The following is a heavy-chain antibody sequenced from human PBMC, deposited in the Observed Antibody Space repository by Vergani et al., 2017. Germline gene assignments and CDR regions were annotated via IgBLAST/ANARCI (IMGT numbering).Heavy chain of an antibody. V-gene: IGHV4-30-4*08. Sequence: QVQLQESGPGLVKPSQTLSLTCPVSGGSISSGDYYWSWIRQPPGKGLEWIGYIYYSGSTYYNPSLKSRVTISVDTSKNQFSLKLSSVTAADTAVYYCARVRIAAAGTQYYYYGMDVWGQGTTVTVSS. J-gene: IGHJ6*02. D-gene: IGHD6-13*01. CDR1: GGSISSGDYY. CDR3: ARVRIAAAGTQYYYYGMDV. CDR2: IYYSGST.